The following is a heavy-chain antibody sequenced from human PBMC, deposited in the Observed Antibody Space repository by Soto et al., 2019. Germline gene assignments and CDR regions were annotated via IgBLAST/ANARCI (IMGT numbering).Heavy chain of an antibody. Sequence: GGSLRLSCAASGFTFSSYAMSWVRQAPGKGLEWVSAISGSGGSTYYADSVKGRFTISRDNSKNTLYLQMNSLRAEDTAVYYCAKALSTWTGDSPGSTDYWGQGTLVTVSS. D-gene: IGHD2-21*02. J-gene: IGHJ4*02. V-gene: IGHV3-23*01. CDR1: GFTFSSYA. CDR3: AKALSTWTGDSPGSTDY. CDR2: ISGSGGST.